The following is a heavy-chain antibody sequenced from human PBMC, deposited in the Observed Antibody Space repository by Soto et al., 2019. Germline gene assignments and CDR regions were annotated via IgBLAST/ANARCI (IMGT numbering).Heavy chain of an antibody. CDR2: IYYSGST. V-gene: IGHV4-39*01. Sequence: SETLSLTCAVSGGSISSGGYSWGWIRQPPGKGLEWIGSIYYSGSTYYNPSLKSRVTISVDTSKNQFSLKLSSVTAADTAVYYCARHHGAGVTMVRGVIITNWFDPWGQGTLVTVSS. J-gene: IGHJ5*02. CDR1: GGSISSGGYS. D-gene: IGHD3-10*01. CDR3: ARHHGAGVTMVRGVIITNWFDP.